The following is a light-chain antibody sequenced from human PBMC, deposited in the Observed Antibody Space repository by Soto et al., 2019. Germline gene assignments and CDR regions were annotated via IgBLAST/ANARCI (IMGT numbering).Light chain of an antibody. CDR3: QQYENLPT. CDR2: DAS. CDR1: QNINNY. Sequence: DIQMTHSPSSLSASVGCRVTITCQASQNINNYLNWYQQKPGRAPKLLIYDASNLEAGVPSSLRGSASGTDFTFTISRLTPEDIATYYCQQYENLPTFGQGTRLEIK. J-gene: IGKJ5*01. V-gene: IGKV1-33*01.